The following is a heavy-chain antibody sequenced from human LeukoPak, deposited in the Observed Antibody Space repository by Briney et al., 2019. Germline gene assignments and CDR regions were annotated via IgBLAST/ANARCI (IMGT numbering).Heavy chain of an antibody. CDR3: AKFGGNGIAAPLGAFDI. Sequence: ASVKVSCKASGYTFTSYDINWVRQATGQGLEWMGWMNPNSGNTGYAQKFQGRVTMTRNTSISTAYMELSSLRAEDTAVYYCAKFGGNGIAAPLGAFDIWGQGTMVTVSS. CDR2: MNPNSGNT. J-gene: IGHJ3*02. CDR1: GYTFTSYD. D-gene: IGHD6-6*01. V-gene: IGHV1-8*01.